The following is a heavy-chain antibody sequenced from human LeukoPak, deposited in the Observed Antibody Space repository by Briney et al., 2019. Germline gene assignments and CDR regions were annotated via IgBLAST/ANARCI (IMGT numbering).Heavy chain of an antibody. CDR2: ISGSGGST. CDR3: ATTIMITDGLFEDAFDD. V-gene: IGHV3-23*01. D-gene: IGHD3-16*01. Sequence: PGGSLRLSCAASGFTFSSYAMSWVRQAPGKGLEWVSAISGSGGSTYYADSVKGRFTISRDNSKNTLYLQMNSLRAEDTAVYYCATTIMITDGLFEDAFDDWGQGTMVTVSS. J-gene: IGHJ3*01. CDR1: GFTFSSYA.